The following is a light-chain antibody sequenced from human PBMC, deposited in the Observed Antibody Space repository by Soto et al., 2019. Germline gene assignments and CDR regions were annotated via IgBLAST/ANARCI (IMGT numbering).Light chain of an antibody. CDR1: SSDVGGYNF. CDR2: EVT. Sequence: QSALTQPPSASGSPGQSVTISCTGTSSDVGGYNFVSWYQQHPGKVPKPMIYEVTKRPSGVPDRFSGSKSGNTASLTVSGLLPDDEADYYCSSFGGGNKVLFGGGTQLTVL. J-gene: IGLJ3*02. CDR3: SSFGGGNKVL. V-gene: IGLV2-8*01.